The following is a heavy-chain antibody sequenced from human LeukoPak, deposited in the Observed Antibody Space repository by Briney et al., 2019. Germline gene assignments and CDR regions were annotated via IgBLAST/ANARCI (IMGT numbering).Heavy chain of an antibody. CDR2: IYYGGST. CDR1: GGSISRNSDY. D-gene: IGHD3-22*01. J-gene: IGHJ5*02. Sequence: SVTLSLTCTVSGGSISRNSDYWGWIRQPPGKGLEWIGSIYYGGSTYYNPSLKSRVTISVDTSKNQFSLKLSSVTAADTAVYYCAREDYDSNWFDPWGQGTLVTVSS. CDR3: AREDYDSNWFDP. V-gene: IGHV4-39*07.